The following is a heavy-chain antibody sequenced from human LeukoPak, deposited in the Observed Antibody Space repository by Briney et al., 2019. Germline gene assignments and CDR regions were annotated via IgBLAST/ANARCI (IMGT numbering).Heavy chain of an antibody. CDR3: ARDPGYESWSPFWGGMDV. CDR1: GFTFSSSW. Sequence: PGGSLRLSCAASGFTFSSSWMHWVRQAPGKGLVWVSRITRDGSSTTYADSVKGRFTTSRDNAKNTLYLQMHSLRADDTAVYYWARDPGYESWSPFWGGMDVWGNGTTVIVSS. D-gene: IGHD3-3*01. V-gene: IGHV3-74*01. J-gene: IGHJ6*04. CDR2: ITRDGSST.